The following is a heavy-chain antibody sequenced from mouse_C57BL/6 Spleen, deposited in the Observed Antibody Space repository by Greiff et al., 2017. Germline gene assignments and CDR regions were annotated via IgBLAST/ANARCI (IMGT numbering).Heavy chain of an antibody. CDR1: GFNIKDYY. CDR2: IDPEDGDT. V-gene: IGHV14-1*01. CDR3: TTGANGSSYDY. Sequence: VQLQQSGADLVRPGASVKLSCTASGFNIKDYYMHWVKQRPEQGLEWIGRIDPEDGDTEYAPKFQGKATMTADTSSNTAYLQLNSLTSEDTAVYYCTTGANGSSYDYWGQGTTLTVSS. D-gene: IGHD1-1*01. J-gene: IGHJ2*01.